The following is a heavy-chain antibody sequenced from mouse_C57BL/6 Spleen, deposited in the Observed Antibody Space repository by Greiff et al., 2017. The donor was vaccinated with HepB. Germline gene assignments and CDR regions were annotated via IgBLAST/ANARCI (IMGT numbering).Heavy chain of an antibody. CDR1: GYTFTSYW. V-gene: IGHV1-64*01. D-gene: IGHD4-1*01. CDR3: ASVWDDLAY. Sequence: QLKQPGAELVKPGASVKLSCKASGYTFTSYWMHWVKQRPGQGLEWIGMIHPNSGSTNYNEKFKSKATLTVDKSSSTAYMQLSSLTSEDSAVYYCASVWDDLAYWGQGTLVTVSA. CDR2: IHPNSGST. J-gene: IGHJ3*01.